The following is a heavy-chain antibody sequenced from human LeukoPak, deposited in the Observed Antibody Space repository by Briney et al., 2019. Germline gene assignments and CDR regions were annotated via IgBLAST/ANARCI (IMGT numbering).Heavy chain of an antibody. J-gene: IGHJ4*02. CDR3: ARPYDTRGYFPDY. Sequence: PGGSLRLSCAASGFTFSSYAMNWVRQAPGKGLEWVSSISRGSDHIFYADSMKGRFTISRDNAKNSLYLQMNSLGAEDTAVYCCARPYDTRGYFPDYWGQGTLVTVSS. V-gene: IGHV3-21*01. CDR1: GFTFSSYA. D-gene: IGHD3-22*01. CDR2: ISRGSDHI.